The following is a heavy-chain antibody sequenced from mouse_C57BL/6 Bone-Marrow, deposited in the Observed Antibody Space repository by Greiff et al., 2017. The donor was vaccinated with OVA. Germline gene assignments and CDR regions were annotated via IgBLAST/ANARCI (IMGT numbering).Heavy chain of an antibody. V-gene: IGHV5-6*01. CDR1: GFTFSSYG. D-gene: IGHD1-1*01. CDR2: ISSGGSYT. CDR3: ARRPVVALDY. J-gene: IGHJ2*01. Sequence: EVQVVESGGDLVKPGGSLKLSCAASGFTFSSYGMSWVRQTPDKRLEWVATISSGGSYTYYPDSVKGRFTISRDNAKNTLYLQMSSLKSEDTAMYYCARRPVVALDYWGQGTTLTVSS.